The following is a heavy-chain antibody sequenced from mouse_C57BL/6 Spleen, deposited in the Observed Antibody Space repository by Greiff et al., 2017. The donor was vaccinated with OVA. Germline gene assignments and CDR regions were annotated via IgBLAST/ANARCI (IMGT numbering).Heavy chain of an antibody. CDR3: VRHRGRGYFDV. D-gene: IGHD3-1*01. J-gene: IGHJ1*03. CDR2: IRSKSNNYAT. CDR1: GFSFNTYA. V-gene: IGHV10-1*01. Sequence: EVQGVESGGGLVQPKGSLKLSCAASGFSFNTYAMNWVRQAPGKGLEWVARIRSKSNNYATYYADSVKDRFTISRDDSESMLYLQMNNLKTEDTAMYYCVRHRGRGYFDVWGTGTTVTVSS.